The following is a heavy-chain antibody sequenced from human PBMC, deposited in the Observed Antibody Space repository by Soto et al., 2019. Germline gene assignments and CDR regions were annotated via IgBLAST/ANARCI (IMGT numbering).Heavy chain of an antibody. Sequence: GSSVKVSCKASAYTFTSYYITWVRQAPGQGLEWMGWISAYNGNTNYAQKLQGRVTMTTDTSTSTAYMELRSLRSDDTAVYYCARVPTGTGTTDWFDPWGQGTMVTVSS. V-gene: IGHV1-18*04. CDR3: ARVPTGTGTTDWFDP. D-gene: IGHD1-7*01. J-gene: IGHJ5*02. CDR1: AYTFTSYY. CDR2: ISAYNGNT.